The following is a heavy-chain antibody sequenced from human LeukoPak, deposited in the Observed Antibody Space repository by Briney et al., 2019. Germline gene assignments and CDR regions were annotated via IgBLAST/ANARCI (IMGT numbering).Heavy chain of an antibody. Sequence: SETLSLTCTVSGGSISSYYWSWIRQPPGKGLEWIGYIYYSGSTNYNPSLKSRVTISVDTSKNQFSLKLSSVTAVDTAVYYCAREPYSSGWLYYGMDVWGQGTTVTVSS. J-gene: IGHJ6*02. CDR1: GGSISSYY. D-gene: IGHD6-19*01. CDR2: IYYSGST. CDR3: AREPYSSGWLYYGMDV. V-gene: IGHV4-59*01.